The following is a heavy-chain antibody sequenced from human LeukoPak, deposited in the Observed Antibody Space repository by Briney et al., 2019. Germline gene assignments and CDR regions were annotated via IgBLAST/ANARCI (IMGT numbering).Heavy chain of an antibody. V-gene: IGHV4-39*01. Sequence: SETLSLTCAVSGDSISTSAYCWDWSRQPPGKGLEWIGNIYYDGNTRYNPSLKSRVTISVDRSKNQFSLKLSSVTAADTAVYYCARRYYYGSGSPEYWGQGTQVTVSS. CDR2: IYYDGNT. CDR3: ARRYYYGSGSPEY. D-gene: IGHD3-10*01. CDR1: GDSISTSAYC. J-gene: IGHJ4*02.